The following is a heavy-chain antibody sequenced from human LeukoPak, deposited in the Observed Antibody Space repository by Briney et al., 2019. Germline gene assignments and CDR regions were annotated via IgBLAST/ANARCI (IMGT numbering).Heavy chain of an antibody. D-gene: IGHD3-22*01. J-gene: IGHJ4*02. CDR2: INHSGST. V-gene: IGHV4-34*01. Sequence: SETLSLTCAVYGGSFSGYYWSWIRQPPGKGLEWIGEINHSGSTNYNPSLKSRVTISVDTSKNQFSLKLSSVTAADTAVYYCARGLYYYDSSGYFDYWGQGTLVTVSS. CDR1: GGSFSGYY. CDR3: ARGLYYYDSSGYFDY.